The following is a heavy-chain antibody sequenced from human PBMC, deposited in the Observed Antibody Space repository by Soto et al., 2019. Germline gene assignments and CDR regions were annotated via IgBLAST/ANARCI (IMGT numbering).Heavy chain of an antibody. CDR1: GFTFSSYG. Sequence: GGSLRLSCAASGFTFSSYGMHWVRQAPGKGLEWVAVIWYDGSNKYYVDSVKGRFTISRDNSKNTLYLQMNSLRAEDTAVYYCARDIEQQLVPNYWGQGTLVTVSS. CDR3: ARDIEQQLVPNY. V-gene: IGHV3-33*01. J-gene: IGHJ4*02. D-gene: IGHD6-13*01. CDR2: IWYDGSNK.